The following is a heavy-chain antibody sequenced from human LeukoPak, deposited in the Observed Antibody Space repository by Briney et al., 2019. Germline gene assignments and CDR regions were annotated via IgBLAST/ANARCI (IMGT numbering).Heavy chain of an antibody. CDR2: INHSGST. V-gene: IGHV4-34*01. Sequence: SETLSLTCAVYGGSFSGYYWSWIRQPPGKGLEWIGEINHSGSTNYNPSLKSRVTMSVDTSKNQFSLKLSSVTAADTAVYYCARVVTHCSSTSCPSYYFDYWGQGTLVTVSS. CDR1: GGSFSGYY. D-gene: IGHD2-2*01. J-gene: IGHJ4*02. CDR3: ARVVTHCSSTSCPSYYFDY.